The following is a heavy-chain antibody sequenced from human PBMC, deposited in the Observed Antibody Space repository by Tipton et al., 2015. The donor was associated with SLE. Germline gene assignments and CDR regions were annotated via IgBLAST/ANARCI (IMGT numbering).Heavy chain of an antibody. Sequence: TLSPTCTVSGGSISSGGYSWSWIRKHPGKGLEWIGYIYYSGSTYYNPSLKSRVTISVDTSKNQFSLKLNSVTAADTAVYYCAREWQQLWYFDLWGRGTLVTFSS. J-gene: IGHJ2*01. V-gene: IGHV4-31*03. CDR1: GGSISSGGYS. CDR2: IYYSGST. D-gene: IGHD6-13*01. CDR3: AREWQQLWYFDL.